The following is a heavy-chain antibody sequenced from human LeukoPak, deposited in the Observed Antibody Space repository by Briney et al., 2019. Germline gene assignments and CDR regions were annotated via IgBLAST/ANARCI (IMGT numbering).Heavy chain of an antibody. CDR1: GYTFTSYG. D-gene: IGHD4-17*01. Sequence: ASVTVSCKASGYTFTSYGISWVRQAPGQGLEWMGWISAYNGNTNYAQKLQGRVTITTDTSTSTAYMELRSLRSDDTAVYYCAIDDYGDYFYFQHWGQGTLVTVSS. V-gene: IGHV1-18*04. CDR3: AIDDYGDYFYFQH. CDR2: ISAYNGNT. J-gene: IGHJ1*01.